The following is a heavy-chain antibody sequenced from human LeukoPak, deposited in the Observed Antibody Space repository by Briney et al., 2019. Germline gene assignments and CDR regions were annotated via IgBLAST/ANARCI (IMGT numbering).Heavy chain of an antibody. CDR3: AKDREEDMATITLSDS. Sequence: PGGSLRLSCGASGFTFSSYAMSWLRQAPGKGLEWVSAISGSAHRTYYADSVKGRFTVSRDNSKNTLYLQVNSLRAEDTAVYYCAKDREEDMATITLSDSWGQGTLVTVSS. V-gene: IGHV3-23*01. CDR1: GFTFSSYA. J-gene: IGHJ4*02. CDR2: ISGSAHRT. D-gene: IGHD5-24*01.